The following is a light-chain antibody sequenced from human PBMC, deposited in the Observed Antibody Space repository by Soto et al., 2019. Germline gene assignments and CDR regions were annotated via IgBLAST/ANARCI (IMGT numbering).Light chain of an antibody. CDR3: QQYYSCPLT. CDR1: QGISSY. CDR2: AAS. Sequence: VIWMPQSPSLLSAYTGDRVTISCRMSQGISSYLAWYQQKPGTAPELLFYAASTLHSGVPSMFSGSGAETDVTLCISCLQAEDFATDYCQQYYSCPLTVGQGTKVEIK. J-gene: IGKJ1*01. V-gene: IGKV1D-8*01.